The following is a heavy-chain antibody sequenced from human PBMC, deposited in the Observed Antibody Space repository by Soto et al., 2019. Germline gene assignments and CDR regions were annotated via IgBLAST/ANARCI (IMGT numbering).Heavy chain of an antibody. V-gene: IGHV4-30-4*01. CDR2: IYYSGST. J-gene: IGHJ3*02. D-gene: IGHD2-2*01. Sequence: QVQLQESGPGLVKPSQTLSLTCTVSGGSISSGDYYWSWIRQPPGKGLEWIGYIYYSGSTYYNPFLKSRVTISVDTSKNQFSLKLSSVTAADTAVYYCARERDIVLVPDAFDIWGQGTMVTVSS. CDR3: ARERDIVLVPDAFDI. CDR1: GGSISSGDYY.